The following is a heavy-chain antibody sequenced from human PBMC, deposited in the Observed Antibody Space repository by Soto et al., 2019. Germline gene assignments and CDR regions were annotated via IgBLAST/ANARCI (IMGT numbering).Heavy chain of an antibody. J-gene: IGHJ6*02. CDR2: INHSGST. D-gene: IGHD1-26*01. V-gene: IGHV4-34*01. CDR1: GGSFSGYY. CDR3: ARVGWSFYYGMDV. Sequence: ETLSLTCAVYGGSFSGYYWSWIRQPPGKGLEWIGEINHSGSTNYNPSLKSRVTISVDTSKNQFSLKLSSVTAADTAVYYCARVGWSFYYGMDVWGQGTTVTVSS.